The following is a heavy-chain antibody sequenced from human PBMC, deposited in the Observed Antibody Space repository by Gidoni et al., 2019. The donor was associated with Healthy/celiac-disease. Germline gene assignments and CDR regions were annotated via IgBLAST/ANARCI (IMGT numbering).Heavy chain of an antibody. J-gene: IGHJ4*02. CDR1: GFPFSSYA. CDR3: AKDRGIVVVTAIPLDY. V-gene: IGHV3-23*01. Sequence: EVQLLESGGGLVQHGGSLRLSCAASGFPFSSYAIGWVRQAPGKGLEWVSAISVSGGSTYYADSVKGRFTISRDNSQNTLYLQMNSLRAEDTAVYYCAKDRGIVVVTAIPLDYWGQGTLVTVSS. CDR2: ISVSGGST. D-gene: IGHD2-21*02.